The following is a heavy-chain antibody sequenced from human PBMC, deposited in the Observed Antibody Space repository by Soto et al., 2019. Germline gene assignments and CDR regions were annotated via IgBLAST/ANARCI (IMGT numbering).Heavy chain of an antibody. CDR2: IKQDGSEK. V-gene: IGHV3-7*01. J-gene: IGHJ6*02. CDR1: GFSFSSYW. Sequence: EVQLVESGGGLVQPGGSLRLSCAASGFSFSSYWMSWVRQAPGKGLEWVANIKQDGSEKYYGDSVKGRFTISRDNAKNSVYLQMSSLRAEDTALYYCARDRASSGWYDQGGHYYGMDVWGQGTTVTVSS. D-gene: IGHD6-19*01. CDR3: ARDRASSGWYDQGGHYYGMDV.